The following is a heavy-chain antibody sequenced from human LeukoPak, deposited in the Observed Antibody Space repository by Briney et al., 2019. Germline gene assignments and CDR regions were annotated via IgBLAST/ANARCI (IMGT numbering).Heavy chain of an antibody. CDR1: GFTFSSYG. CDR3: AKDSIGYCSSTSCFTGDFDY. J-gene: IGHJ4*02. V-gene: IGHV3-30*02. D-gene: IGHD2-2*02. Sequence: GGSLRLSCAASGFTFSSYGMHWVRQAPGKGLEWVAFIRYDGSNKYYADSVKGRFTISRDNSKNTLYLQMNSLRAEDTAVYYCAKDSIGYCSSTSCFTGDFDYWGQGTLVTVSS. CDR2: IRYDGSNK.